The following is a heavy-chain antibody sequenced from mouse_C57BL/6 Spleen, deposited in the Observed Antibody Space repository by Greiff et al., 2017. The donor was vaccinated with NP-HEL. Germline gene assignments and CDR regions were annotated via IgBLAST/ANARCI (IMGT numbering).Heavy chain of an antibody. Sequence: VQLQQSGAELVKPGASVKISCKASGYAFSSYWMNWVKQRPGKGLEWIGQIYPGDGDTNYNGKFKGKATLTADKSSSTAYMQLSSLTSEDSAVYCCARGRLLPYFDYWGQGTTLTVSS. D-gene: IGHD1-1*01. CDR1: GYAFSSYW. CDR2: IYPGDGDT. J-gene: IGHJ2*01. CDR3: ARGRLLPYFDY. V-gene: IGHV1-80*01.